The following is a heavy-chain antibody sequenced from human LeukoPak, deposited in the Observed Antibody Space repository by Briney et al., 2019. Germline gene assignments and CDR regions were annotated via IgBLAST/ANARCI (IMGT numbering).Heavy chain of an antibody. CDR2: IYYSGST. CDR3: AREVAGRFDH. J-gene: IGHJ4*02. V-gene: IGHV4-61*01. D-gene: IGHD6-19*01. CDR1: GGSVSSGSYY. Sequence: PSETLSLTCTVSGGSVSSGSYYWSWIRQPPGKGLEWIGYIYYSGSTNYNPSLKSRVTISVDTSKNQFSLKLSSVTAADTAVYYCAREVAGRFDHWGQGTLVTVSS.